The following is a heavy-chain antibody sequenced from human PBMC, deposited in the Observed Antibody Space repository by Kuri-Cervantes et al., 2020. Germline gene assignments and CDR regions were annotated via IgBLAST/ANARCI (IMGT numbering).Heavy chain of an antibody. CDR2: INPSGGST. CDR1: GYTLTELS. V-gene: IGHV1-46*01. Sequence: ASVKVSCKVSGYTLTELSMHWVRQAPGQGLEWMGIINPSGGSTSYAQKFQGRVTMTRDTSTSTVYMELSSLRSEDTAVYYCARENRGQLWYHGPGGGMDVWGQGTTVTVSS. J-gene: IGHJ6*02. D-gene: IGHD5-18*01. CDR3: ARENRGQLWYHGPGGGMDV.